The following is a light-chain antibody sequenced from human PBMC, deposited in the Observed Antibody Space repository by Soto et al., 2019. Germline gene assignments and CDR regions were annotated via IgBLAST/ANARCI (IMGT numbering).Light chain of an antibody. Sequence: QSVLTQSPSASASLGASVKLTCTLSRGHSSYAIAWHQQQPEKGPRYLMKLNSDGSHSKGDGIPDRFSVSSSGAERYLTISSLQSEDEADYYCQTWGTGIRVFGGGTKLTVL. CDR2: LNSDGSH. J-gene: IGLJ2*01. CDR3: QTWGTGIRV. V-gene: IGLV4-69*01. CDR1: RGHSSYA.